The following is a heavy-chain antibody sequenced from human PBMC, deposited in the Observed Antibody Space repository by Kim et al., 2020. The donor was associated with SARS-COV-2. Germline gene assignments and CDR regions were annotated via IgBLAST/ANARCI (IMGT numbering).Heavy chain of an antibody. CDR2: ISYDGSNK. J-gene: IGHJ4*02. D-gene: IGHD3-10*01. V-gene: IGHV3-30*18. Sequence: GGSLRLSCAASGFTFSSYGMHWVRQAPGKGLEWVAVISYDGSNKHYADSVKGRFTISRDNSKNTLYLQMNSLRAEDTAVYYCAKDNPDGSVSYYNGGFDYWGQGTLVTVSS. CDR1: GFTFSSYG. CDR3: AKDNPDGSVSYYNGGFDY.